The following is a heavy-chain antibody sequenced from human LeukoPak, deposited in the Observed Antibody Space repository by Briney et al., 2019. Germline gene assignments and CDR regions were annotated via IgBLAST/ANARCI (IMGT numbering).Heavy chain of an antibody. CDR3: ARDPILITIFGVVVDGMDV. CDR2: INSGGSST. V-gene: IGHV3-74*01. J-gene: IGHJ6*02. D-gene: IGHD3-3*01. Sequence: GGSLRLSCAASGFTFSSYWMHWVRQAPGKGLVWVSRINSGGSSTSYADSVKGRFTISRDNAKNTLYLQMNSLRAEDTAVYYCARDPILITIFGVVVDGMDVWGQGTTVTVSS. CDR1: GFTFSSYW.